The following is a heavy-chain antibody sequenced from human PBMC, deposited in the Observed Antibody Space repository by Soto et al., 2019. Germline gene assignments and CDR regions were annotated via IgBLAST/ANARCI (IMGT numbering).Heavy chain of an antibody. Sequence: SETLSLTCAVSGGSISSGGYSWSWFRQPPGKGLEWIGYIYHSGSTYYNPSLKSRVTMSVDTSKNQFSLKLSSVTAVDTAVYYCARSRDGVVDHWGQGTLVTVSS. D-gene: IGHD2-15*01. CDR3: ARSRDGVVDH. CDR1: GGSISSGGYS. V-gene: IGHV4-30-2*01. J-gene: IGHJ4*02. CDR2: IYHSGST.